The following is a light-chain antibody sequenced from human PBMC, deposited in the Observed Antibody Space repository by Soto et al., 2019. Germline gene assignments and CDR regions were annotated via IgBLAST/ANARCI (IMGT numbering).Light chain of an antibody. CDR2: GAS. CDR3: QQYKKWPPWT. CDR1: EYVNNN. V-gene: IGKV3-15*01. J-gene: IGKJ1*01. Sequence: EIVNTQCPGNLSMSPGERAMLSCRASEYVNNNLAWYQQKPGQAPRLLIFGASTRATDTPARFSGSGSGTEFTLTISSPQSADSAVYYCQQYKKWPPWTFGQGTKVDI.